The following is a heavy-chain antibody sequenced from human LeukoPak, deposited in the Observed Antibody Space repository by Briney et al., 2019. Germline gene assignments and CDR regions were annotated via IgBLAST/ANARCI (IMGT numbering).Heavy chain of an antibody. D-gene: IGHD2-2*01. CDR3: AKDTVPAAMYYYYYMDV. CDR2: ISGSGGST. CDR1: GFTFSSYA. J-gene: IGHJ6*03. Sequence: PGGSLRLSCAASGFTFSSYAMSWVRQAPGKGLEWVSAISGSGGSTYYADSVKGRFTISRDNSKNTLYLQINSLRAEDTAVYYCAKDTVPAAMYYYYYMDVWGKGTTVTVSS. V-gene: IGHV3-23*01.